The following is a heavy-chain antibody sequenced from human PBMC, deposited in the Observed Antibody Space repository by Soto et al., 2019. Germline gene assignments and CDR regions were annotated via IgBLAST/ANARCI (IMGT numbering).Heavy chain of an antibody. CDR1: GFAFSSYA. J-gene: IGHJ4*01. CDR2: ISGNGSST. CDR3: AKPPISIFGLANSYFDY. Sequence: PGGSLRLSCAASGFAFSSYAMNWVRQAPGKGLEWVAGISGNGSSTYYADSVKGRFTITRDNTKNTLDLQMNSLRDEDTAVYYCAKPPISIFGLANSYFDYWGQGTLVTVSS. D-gene: IGHD3-3*01. V-gene: IGHV3-23*01.